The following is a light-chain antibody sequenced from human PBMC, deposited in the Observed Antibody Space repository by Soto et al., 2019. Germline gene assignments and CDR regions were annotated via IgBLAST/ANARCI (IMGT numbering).Light chain of an antibody. J-gene: IGLJ2*01. CDR2: EVN. V-gene: IGLV2-8*01. CDR1: SSDVGGYNY. CDR3: SSYGGSNNLV. Sequence: QLVLTQPPSASGSPGQSVTISCTGTSSDVGGYNYVSWYQQHPGKAPKLIIYEVNKRPSGVPDRFSGSKSGNTASLTVSGLQAEDEADYYCSSYGGSNNLVFGGGTKLTVL.